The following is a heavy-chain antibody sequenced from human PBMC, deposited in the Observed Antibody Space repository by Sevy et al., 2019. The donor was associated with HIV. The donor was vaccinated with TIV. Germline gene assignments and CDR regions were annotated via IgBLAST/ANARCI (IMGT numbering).Heavy chain of an antibody. CDR2: IIPIFGTA. CDR3: ARKSPGTTHFDY. D-gene: IGHD1-1*01. V-gene: IGHV1-69*13. Sequence: ASVKVSCKASGGTFSSYAISWVRQAPGQGLEWMGGIIPIFGTANYAQKFQGRVTITADESTSTAYMELSSLRSEDTAVYYCARKSPGTTHFDYWGQGTLVTVSS. CDR1: GGTFSSYA. J-gene: IGHJ4*02.